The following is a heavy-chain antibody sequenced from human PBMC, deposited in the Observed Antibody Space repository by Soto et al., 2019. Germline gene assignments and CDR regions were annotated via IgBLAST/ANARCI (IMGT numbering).Heavy chain of an antibody. J-gene: IGHJ6*02. Sequence: QVQLVQSGGEVKKPGASVKVSCKASGYTFTIYGINWVRQAPGQGLEWMGWISPDNGNTNYAQKLQGRVTMTTDTTTSTAYMELRSRRSDATAVYYCARALGYSGYAGMDVWGQGTTVTVSS. CDR3: ARALGYSGYAGMDV. CDR2: ISPDNGNT. D-gene: IGHD5-12*01. V-gene: IGHV1-18*01. CDR1: GYTFTIYG.